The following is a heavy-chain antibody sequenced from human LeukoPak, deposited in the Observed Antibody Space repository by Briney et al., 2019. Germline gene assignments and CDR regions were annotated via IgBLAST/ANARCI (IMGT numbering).Heavy chain of an antibody. D-gene: IGHD4-11*01. CDR2: ISGSGGST. Sequence: QSGGSLRLSCAASGFTFSSYAMSWVRQAPGKGLEWVSAISGSGGSTCYADSVKGRFTISRDNSKNTLYLQMNSLRAEDTAVYYCAKNSNRDYTYNYYGMDVWGQGTTVTVSS. CDR1: GFTFSSYA. V-gene: IGHV3-23*01. J-gene: IGHJ6*02. CDR3: AKNSNRDYTYNYYGMDV.